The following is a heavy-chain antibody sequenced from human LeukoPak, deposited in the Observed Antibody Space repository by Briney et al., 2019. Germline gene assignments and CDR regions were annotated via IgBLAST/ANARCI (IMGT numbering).Heavy chain of an antibody. J-gene: IGHJ4*02. V-gene: IGHV1-46*01. CDR3: ARLDTAMVQNDY. CDR1: GYTFTIYY. CDR2: INPSGGST. D-gene: IGHD5-18*01. Sequence: ASVKVSCKASGYTFTIYYIHWVRQAPGQGLEWMGIINPSGGSTSYAQKFQGRVTMTRDTSISTAYMELSRLRSDDTAVYYCARLDTAMVQNDYWGQGTLVTVSS.